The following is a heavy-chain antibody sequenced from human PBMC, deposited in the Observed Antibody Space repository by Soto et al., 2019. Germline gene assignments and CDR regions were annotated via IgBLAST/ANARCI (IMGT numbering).Heavy chain of an antibody. D-gene: IGHD2-2*01. Sequence: PSETLSLTCAVSGGSISSSNWWSWVRQPPGKGLEWIGEIYHSGSTNYNPSLKSRVTISVDKSKNQFSLKLSSVTAADTAVYYCARAAAALYYYYGMDVWGQGTTVTVSS. J-gene: IGHJ6*02. CDR3: ARAAAALYYYYGMDV. CDR2: IYHSGST. V-gene: IGHV4-4*02. CDR1: GGSISSSNW.